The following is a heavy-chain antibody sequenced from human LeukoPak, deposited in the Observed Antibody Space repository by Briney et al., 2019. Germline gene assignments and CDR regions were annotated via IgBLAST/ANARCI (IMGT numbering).Heavy chain of an antibody. V-gene: IGHV1-69*05. CDR1: GGTFSSYA. D-gene: IGHD1-26*01. CDR2: IIPIFGTA. Sequence: ASVKVSCKASGGTFSSYAISWVRQAPGQGLEWMGGIIPIFGTANYAQKLQGRVTITTDESTSTAYMELSSLRSEDTAVYYCARYPIYSGSSIAFDIWGQGTMVTVSS. J-gene: IGHJ3*02. CDR3: ARYPIYSGSSIAFDI.